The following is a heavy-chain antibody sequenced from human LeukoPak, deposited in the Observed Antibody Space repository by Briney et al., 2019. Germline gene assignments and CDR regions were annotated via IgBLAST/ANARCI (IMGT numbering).Heavy chain of an antibody. V-gene: IGHV4-34*01. CDR3: ARGGTARYYYYYGMDV. D-gene: IGHD5-18*01. CDR1: GGSFSGYY. J-gene: IGHJ6*02. Sequence: SETLSLTCAVYGGSFSGYYWSWIRQPPGKGLEWIAEINHSGSTNYNPSLKSRVTISVDTSKNQFSLKLSSVTAADTAVYYCARGGTARYYYYYGMDVWGQGTTVTVSS. CDR2: INHSGST.